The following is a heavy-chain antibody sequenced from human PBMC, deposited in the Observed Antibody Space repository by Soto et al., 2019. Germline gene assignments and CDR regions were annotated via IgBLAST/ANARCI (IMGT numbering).Heavy chain of an antibody. CDR2: IIPIFGTA. J-gene: IGHJ4*02. D-gene: IGHD3-22*01. CDR1: GGTFSSYA. CDR3: ATLHYDSSGYYFDY. Sequence: GASVKVSCKASGGTFSSYAISWVRQAPGQGLEWMGGIIPIFGTANYAQKFQGRVTITADKSTSTAYMELSSLRSEDTAVYYCATLHYDSSGYYFDYWGQGTLVTVSS. V-gene: IGHV1-69*06.